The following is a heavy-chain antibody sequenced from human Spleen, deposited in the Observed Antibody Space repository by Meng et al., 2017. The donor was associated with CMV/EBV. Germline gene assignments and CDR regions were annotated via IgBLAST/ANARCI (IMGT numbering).Heavy chain of an antibody. CDR3: ARDFSSGY. CDR1: GFTVSSNH. Sequence: SMSLSCAASGFTVSSNHMSWVRQAPGKGLEWVSVLYSGGSAYYADSVKGRFIISRDNSNNTLYLEMNSLRAEDTAVYYCARDFSSGYWGQGTLVTVSS. D-gene: IGHD6-19*01. CDR2: LYSGGSA. J-gene: IGHJ4*02. V-gene: IGHV3-53*01.